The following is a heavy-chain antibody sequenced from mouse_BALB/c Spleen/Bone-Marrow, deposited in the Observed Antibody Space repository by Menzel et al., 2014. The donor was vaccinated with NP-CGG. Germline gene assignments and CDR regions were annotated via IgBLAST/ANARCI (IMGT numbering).Heavy chain of an antibody. D-gene: IGHD2-4*01. J-gene: IGHJ2*01. CDR2: ISSGGSYT. CDR3: ARHGITRLLDY. V-gene: IGHV5-9-3*01. CDR1: GFTFSSYA. Sequence: EVQRVESGGGLVKPGGSLKLSCAASGFTFSSYAMSWVRQTPEKRLEWVATISSGGSYTYYPDSVKGRFTISRDNAKNTLYLQMSSPRSEDTAMYYCARHGITRLLDYWGQGTTLTVSS.